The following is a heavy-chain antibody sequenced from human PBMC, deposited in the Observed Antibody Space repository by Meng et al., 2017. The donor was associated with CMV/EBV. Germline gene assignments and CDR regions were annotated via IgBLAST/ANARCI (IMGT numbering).Heavy chain of an antibody. CDR1: GYTFTSYY. V-gene: IGHV1-46*01. D-gene: IGHD6-6*01. J-gene: IGHJ5*02. CDR2: IDPSGGST. CDR3: AREEGIAARSDWFDP. Sequence: VERVKAGDEVKKPGASGKVSCKASGYTFTSYYMHWVRQAPGQGLEWMGIIDPSGGSTSYEQKFQGRVTMTRDTSTSTVHMELSSLRSEDTAVYYCAREEGIAARSDWFDPWGQGTLVTVSS.